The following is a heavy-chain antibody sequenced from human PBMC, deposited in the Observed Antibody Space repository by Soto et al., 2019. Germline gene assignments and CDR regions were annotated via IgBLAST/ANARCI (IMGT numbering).Heavy chain of an antibody. V-gene: IGHV3-30*18. Sequence: GGSLRLSCAASGFTFSSYGMHWVRQAPGKGLEWVAVISYDGSNKYYADSVKGRFTISRDNSKNLLSLQMNSLRAEDTAVYCCAKYYAIFGVVNNIYYYYGMDVWGQGTTVTVSS. CDR2: ISYDGSNK. CDR1: GFTFSSYG. D-gene: IGHD3-3*01. J-gene: IGHJ6*02. CDR3: AKYYAIFGVVNNIYYYYGMDV.